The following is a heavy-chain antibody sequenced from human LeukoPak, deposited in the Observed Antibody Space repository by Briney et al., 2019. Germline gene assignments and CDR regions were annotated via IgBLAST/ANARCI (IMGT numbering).Heavy chain of an antibody. D-gene: IGHD1/OR15-1a*01. V-gene: IGHV1-8*01. Sequence: ASVKVSCKASGYTFTSYDIGWVRQATGQGLEWMGWMRPCCGNTGYGQTFQGRVTMTRDTSISTAYMELSSLRSEDTAMYYCVRNKDGFTIWGQGTMVTVSS. J-gene: IGHJ3*02. CDR1: GYTFTSYD. CDR2: MRPCCGNT. CDR3: VRNKDGFTI.